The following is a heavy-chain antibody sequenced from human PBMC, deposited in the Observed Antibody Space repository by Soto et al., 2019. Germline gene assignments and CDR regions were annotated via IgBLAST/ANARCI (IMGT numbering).Heavy chain of an antibody. Sequence: QITLKESGPTWVKPTQTLALTCTFSGFSLTTSGVGVGWIRKTPGKALEWLAVIYWDDDKRYNPSLKTRLTITQDTSKNQVVLIMADMDPVDTATYFCAHRGYMYGNWDHGYFDYWGQGTLVTVSS. V-gene: IGHV2-5*02. CDR3: AHRGYMYGNWDHGYFDY. CDR1: GFSLTTSGVG. J-gene: IGHJ4*02. D-gene: IGHD5-18*01. CDR2: IYWDDDK.